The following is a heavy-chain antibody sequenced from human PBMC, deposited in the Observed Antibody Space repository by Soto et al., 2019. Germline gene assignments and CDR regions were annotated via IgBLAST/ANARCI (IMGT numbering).Heavy chain of an antibody. V-gene: IGHV5-10-1*01. D-gene: IGHD6-19*01. CDR2: IDPSDSYT. Sequence: PVQGLKISGKACAYIFTSFSIQWVRQLRGQGLEWMCSIDPSDSYTNYSPSFQGHGTTSVGKSLSTAYLQCRRLKASDTAMYYCARLRSGWYYYYYGLDGCRQGTTVTVSS. CDR3: ARLRSGWYYYYYGLDG. J-gene: IGHJ6*02. CDR1: AYIFTSFS.